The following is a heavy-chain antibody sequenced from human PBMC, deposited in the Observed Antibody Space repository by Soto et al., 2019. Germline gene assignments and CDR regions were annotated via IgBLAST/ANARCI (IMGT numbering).Heavy chain of an antibody. J-gene: IGHJ3*02. D-gene: IGHD3-22*01. CDR2: IYYSGST. V-gene: IGHV4-59*01. CDR1: GGSISSFY. Sequence: PSETLSLTWTVSGGSISSFYCSWIRQPPKKGLEWIGYIYYSGSTNYNPSLKSRVTISVDTSKSQFSLKLSSVTAADTAVYYCARGGYYDSSGYFVWAFDIWGQGTMVTVSS. CDR3: ARGGYYDSSGYFVWAFDI.